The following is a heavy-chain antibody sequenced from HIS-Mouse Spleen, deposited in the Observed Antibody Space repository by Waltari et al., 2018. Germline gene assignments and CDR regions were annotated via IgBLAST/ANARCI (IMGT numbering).Heavy chain of an antibody. CDR2: INRDGSST. J-gene: IGHJ2*01. Sequence: EVQLVESGGGLVQPGGSLRLSCAASGFTFSSYWMHWVRQAPGTGLVRVSRINRDGSSTSYADSVNGRFTISRDNAKNTLYLQMNSLRAEDTAVYYCARERLWYFDLWGRGTLVTVSS. CDR3: ARERLWYFDL. CDR1: GFTFSSYW. V-gene: IGHV3-74*01.